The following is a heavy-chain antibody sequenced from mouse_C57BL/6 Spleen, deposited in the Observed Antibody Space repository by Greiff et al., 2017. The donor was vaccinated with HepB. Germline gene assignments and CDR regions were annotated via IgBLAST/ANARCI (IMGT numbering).Heavy chain of an antibody. Sequence: VQLQESGAELVRPGTSVKMSCKASGYTFTNYWIGWAKQRPGHGLEWIGDIYPGGGYTNYNEKFKGKATLTADKSSSTAYMQFSSLTSEDSAIYYCASYYSNYAWFAYWGQGTLVTVSA. D-gene: IGHD2-5*01. CDR2: IYPGGGYT. CDR1: GYTFTNYW. CDR3: ASYYSNYAWFAY. V-gene: IGHV1-63*01. J-gene: IGHJ3*01.